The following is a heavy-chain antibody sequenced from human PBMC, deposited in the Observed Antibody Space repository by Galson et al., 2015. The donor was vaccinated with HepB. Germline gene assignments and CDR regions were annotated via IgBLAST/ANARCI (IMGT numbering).Heavy chain of an antibody. CDR2: INTYDNST. Sequence: SVKVSCKASGYTFSSYSIAWVRQAPGQGLEWMGWINTYDNSTNYAQKLQGRVTMTTETSTTTAYMEPRSLRSDDTAVYYCARGALVAVVNANLNNWFDPWGQGTLVTVSS. CDR3: ARGALVAVVNANLNNWFDP. CDR1: GYTFSSYS. D-gene: IGHD2-15*01. V-gene: IGHV1-18*01. J-gene: IGHJ5*02.